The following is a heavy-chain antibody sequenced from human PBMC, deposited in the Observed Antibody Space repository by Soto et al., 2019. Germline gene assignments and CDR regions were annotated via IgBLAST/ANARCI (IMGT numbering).Heavy chain of an antibody. CDR1: GFTFSSYW. V-gene: IGHV3-74*01. D-gene: IGHD6-19*01. J-gene: IGHJ4*02. CDR2: INSDGSST. CDR3: ASSRQWLSFPDL. Sequence: GGSLRLSCAASGFTFSSYWMHWVRQAPGKGLVWVSRINSDGSSTSYADSVKGRFTISRDNAKNTLYLQMNSLRAEDTAVYYCASSRQWLSFPDLWGQGTLVTVSS.